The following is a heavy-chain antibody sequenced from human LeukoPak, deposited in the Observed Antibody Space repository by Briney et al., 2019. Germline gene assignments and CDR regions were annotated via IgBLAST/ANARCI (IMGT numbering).Heavy chain of an antibody. CDR1: FSISYHW. V-gene: IGHV3-74*03. Sequence: AGGSLRLSCAASFSISYHWMHWVRQGPGKGLEWVSCINPDATITMYADSVKGRFTISRDNAKNTLLLQMTSQRAEDTAVYFCVRATTASFDIWGQGTVVTVSS. D-gene: IGHD1-1*01. CDR2: INPDATIT. J-gene: IGHJ3*02. CDR3: VRATTASFDI.